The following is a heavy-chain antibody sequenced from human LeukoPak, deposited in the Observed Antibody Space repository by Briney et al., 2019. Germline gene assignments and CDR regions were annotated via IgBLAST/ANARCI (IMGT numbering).Heavy chain of an antibody. V-gene: IGHV3-74*01. CDR3: ARDAVGYSYGSPDY. Sequence: GGSLRLSCAASGFTFSSYAMSWVRQAPGKGLVWVSRSNGDGSTTSYADSVKGRFTISRDNAKNTVYLQMNGLRAEDTAVYYCARDAVGYSYGSPDYWGQGTLVTVSS. CDR1: GFTFSSYA. CDR2: SNGDGSTT. J-gene: IGHJ4*02. D-gene: IGHD5-18*01.